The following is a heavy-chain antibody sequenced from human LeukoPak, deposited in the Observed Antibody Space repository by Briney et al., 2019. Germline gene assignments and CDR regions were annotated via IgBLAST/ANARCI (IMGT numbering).Heavy chain of an antibody. CDR1: GGSINSYY. D-gene: IGHD6-25*01. Sequence: SETLSLTCTVSGGSINSYYWTWIRQPPGKGLEWIACIYYNGITNYKSSLESRLTISVDTSKNQFSLRLRSVTAADTAVYYCARQYPPGSKKGWFDPWGQGTLVTVSS. J-gene: IGHJ5*02. CDR2: IYYNGIT. V-gene: IGHV4-59*08. CDR3: ARQYPPGSKKGWFDP.